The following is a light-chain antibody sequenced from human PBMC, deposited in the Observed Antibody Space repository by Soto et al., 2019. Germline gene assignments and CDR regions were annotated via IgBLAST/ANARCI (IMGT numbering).Light chain of an antibody. CDR1: SSDVGGYNF. V-gene: IGLV2-8*01. Sequence: QSALTQPPSASGSPGQSVTISCTGTSSDVGGYNFVSWYQQHPGKAPKLMIYEVSKRPSGVRDRFSGSKSGNAASLTVSGLQAEDEAEYYCSSYAGSKNFVFGGGTKLTV. J-gene: IGLJ2*01. CDR2: EVS. CDR3: SSYAGSKNFV.